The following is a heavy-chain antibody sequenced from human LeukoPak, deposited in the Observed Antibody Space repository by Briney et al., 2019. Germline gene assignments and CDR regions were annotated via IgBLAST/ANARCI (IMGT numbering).Heavy chain of an antibody. CDR1: GGTFSSYA. Sequence: ASVKVSCKASGGTFSSYAISWVRQAPGQGLEWMGRMNPNSGNTGYAQKFQGRVTMTRNTSISTAYMELSSLRSEDTAVYYCASGYSYDDAFDIWGQGTMVTVSS. J-gene: IGHJ3*02. D-gene: IGHD5-18*01. V-gene: IGHV1-8*02. CDR2: MNPNSGNT. CDR3: ASGYSYDDAFDI.